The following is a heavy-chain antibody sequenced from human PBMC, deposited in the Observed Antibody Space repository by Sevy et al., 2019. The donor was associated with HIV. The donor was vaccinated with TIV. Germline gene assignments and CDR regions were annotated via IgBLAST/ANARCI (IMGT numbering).Heavy chain of an antibody. V-gene: IGHV3-33*01. CDR1: GFTPSTYG. Sequence: EGSLRLSCAASGFTPSTYGMHWVRQAPGKGLEWVAVIGYDGSNKYYADSVRGRFTISRDNSKNTLFLQMDSLRGEDTAVYYCARDPRMYGDYLLAYFDYWGQGTLVTVSS. D-gene: IGHD2-8*01. CDR3: ARDPRMYGDYLLAYFDY. J-gene: IGHJ4*02. CDR2: IGYDGSNK.